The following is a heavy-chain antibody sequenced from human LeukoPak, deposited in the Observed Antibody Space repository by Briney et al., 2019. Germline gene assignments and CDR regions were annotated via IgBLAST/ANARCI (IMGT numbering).Heavy chain of an antibody. CDR1: GGSISSSTYY. CDR3: ARLGCSGRSCFSAWNDY. Sequence: PSETLSLTCTVSGGSISSSTYYWAWIRQPPGTGLEWIGTIYYSGSTFYSPSLKSRVTISVDTSKNQFSLRLGSVTAADTAVYYCARLGCSGRSCFSAWNDYWGQGTLVTVSS. J-gene: IGHJ4*02. CDR2: IYYSGST. V-gene: IGHV4-39*01. D-gene: IGHD2-15*01.